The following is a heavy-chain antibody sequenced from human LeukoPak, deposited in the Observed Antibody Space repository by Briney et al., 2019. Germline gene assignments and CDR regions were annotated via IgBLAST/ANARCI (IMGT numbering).Heavy chain of an antibody. J-gene: IGHJ1*01. CDR1: GYTFGSYG. D-gene: IGHD3-10*02. CDR2: ISAYTGKT. V-gene: IGHV1-18*01. CDR3: ARDSSDVRSLIAH. Sequence: ASVKVSCKTSGYTFGSYGINWVRQAPGQGLEWMGWISAYTGKTKYGQKFQGRVTMIKDTSTSTVYMELRSLRSDDTAVYYCARDSSDVRSLIAHWGQGTLVTVSS.